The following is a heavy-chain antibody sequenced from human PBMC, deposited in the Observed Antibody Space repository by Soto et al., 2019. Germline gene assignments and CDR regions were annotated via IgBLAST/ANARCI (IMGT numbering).Heavy chain of an antibody. Sequence: EGQLLESGGGLVQPGGSLRRSCAASGFTFSSCAMNWVRQVPGKGPEWVSHISVTGDTYYADSVKGRFTISRDNSNNTLFLQRNSLRAEDTAVYYCAKSLNTATSFDYWGQGTPVTVSS. V-gene: IGHV3-23*01. CDR2: ISVTGDT. CDR3: AKSLNTATSFDY. CDR1: GFTFSSCA. J-gene: IGHJ4*02.